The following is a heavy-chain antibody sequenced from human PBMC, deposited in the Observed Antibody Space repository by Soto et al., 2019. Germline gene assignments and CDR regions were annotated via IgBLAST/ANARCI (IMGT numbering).Heavy chain of an antibody. CDR1: GFTFSSYA. CDR3: ARDGATAYFQH. D-gene: IGHD5-12*01. J-gene: IGHJ1*01. V-gene: IGHV3-64*01. CDR2: ISSNGGST. Sequence: EVQLVESGGGLVQPGGSLRLSCAASGFTFSSYAMHWVRQAPGKGLEYVSAISSNGGSTYYANSVKGRFTISRDNSKNTLYLQMGSLRAEDMAVYYCARDGATAYFQHWGQGTLVTVSS.